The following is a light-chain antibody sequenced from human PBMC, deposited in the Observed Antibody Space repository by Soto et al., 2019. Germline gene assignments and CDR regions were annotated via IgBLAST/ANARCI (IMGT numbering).Light chain of an antibody. V-gene: IGKV3-15*01. Sequence: EIVMTQSPATLSVSPGERATLSCRASQSVSSNLAWYQQKPGQAPRLLIYGASTRATGIPARFSGSRSGTDFTLTISSLQSEDFAVYYCQQYNSLPRTFGQGTKVEIK. CDR1: QSVSSN. CDR3: QQYNSLPRT. CDR2: GAS. J-gene: IGKJ1*01.